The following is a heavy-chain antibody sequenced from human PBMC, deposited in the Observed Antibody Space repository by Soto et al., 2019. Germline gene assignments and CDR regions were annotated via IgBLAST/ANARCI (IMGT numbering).Heavy chain of an antibody. D-gene: IGHD1-1*01. CDR1: GFTFRNAW. J-gene: IGHJ4*02. CDR2: IKSNSDGGTT. CDR3: TTTGTLDY. Sequence: EVQLVESGRGLVKPGGSLRLSCAASGFTFRNAWMSWFRQAPGKGLEWVGRIKSNSDGGTTYYAAPVEGRFTISRDDSTNTVYLQMNSLKTEDTAVYYCTTTGTLDYWGQGTLVTVSS. V-gene: IGHV3-15*01.